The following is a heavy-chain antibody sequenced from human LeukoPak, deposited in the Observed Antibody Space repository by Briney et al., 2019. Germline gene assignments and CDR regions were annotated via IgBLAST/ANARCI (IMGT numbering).Heavy chain of an antibody. J-gene: IGHJ4*02. Sequence: GGSLRLSCAASGFTFSSYGMHWVRQAPGKGLEWVTFIRYDGSNKYYADSVKGRFTISRDNSKNTLYLQMNSLRAEDTAVYYCAKDGYGYNPPDYWGQGTLVTVSS. CDR3: AKDGYGYNPPDY. CDR2: IRYDGSNK. CDR1: GFTFSSYG. V-gene: IGHV3-30*02. D-gene: IGHD5-24*01.